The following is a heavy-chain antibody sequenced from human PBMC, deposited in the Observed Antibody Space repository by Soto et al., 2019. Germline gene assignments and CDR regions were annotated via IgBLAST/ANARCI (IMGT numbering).Heavy chain of an antibody. D-gene: IGHD2-21*02. CDR2: IFPIDSDT. V-gene: IGHV5-51*01. Sequence: GESLKFSCTASGYTFTRNWICWVRQMPGKGLEWMGIIFPIDSDTRHSPSSQGQVTISADNSISTAYLQWSSLKASDTAIYYCATPGGRDFNAFDVWGQGTMVTVSS. CDR1: GYTFTRNW. CDR3: ATPGGRDFNAFDV. J-gene: IGHJ3*01.